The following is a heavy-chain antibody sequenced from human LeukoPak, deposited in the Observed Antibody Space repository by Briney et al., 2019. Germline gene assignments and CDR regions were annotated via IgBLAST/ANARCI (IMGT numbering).Heavy chain of an antibody. CDR1: GFTFSSYG. V-gene: IGHV3-30*18. CDR2: ISYDGSNK. CDR3: AKGGLRPQTHVVDY. Sequence: GGSLRLSCAASGFTFSSYGMHGVRQAPGKGLEWVAVISYDGSNKYYADSVKGRFTISRDNSKNTLYLQMNSLRAEDTAVYYCAKGGLRPQTHVVDYWGQGTLVTVSS. J-gene: IGHJ4*02. D-gene: IGHD1-26*01.